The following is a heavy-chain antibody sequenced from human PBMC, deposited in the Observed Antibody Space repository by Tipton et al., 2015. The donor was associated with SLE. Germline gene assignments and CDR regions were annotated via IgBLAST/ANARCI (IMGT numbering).Heavy chain of an antibody. CDR1: GGSISRGSYY. V-gene: IGHV4-61*09. Sequence: TLSLTCTVSGGSISRGSYYWSWIRQPAGKGLEWIGYIYTSGSTNYNPSLKSRVTISVDTSKNQFSLKLSSVTAADTAVYYCARALVGWFDPWGQGTLVTVSS. J-gene: IGHJ5*02. D-gene: IGHD2-21*01. CDR3: ARALVGWFDP. CDR2: IYTSGST.